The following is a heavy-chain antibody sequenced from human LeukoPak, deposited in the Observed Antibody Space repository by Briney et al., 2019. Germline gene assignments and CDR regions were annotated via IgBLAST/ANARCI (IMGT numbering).Heavy chain of an antibody. CDR2: IHPDGSVK. Sequence: PGGSVTLPCLRSGLPYKIYWMPWPPHATGKGLEWLADIHPDGSVKNYVDAVRGGFTISRDNAKNSLYLQLDNLTADDTAVYYFASTFPYCGDGSCALGGQGTLVIGSS. V-gene: IGHV3-7*01. CDR3: ASTFPYCGDGSCAL. D-gene: IGHD2-15*01. CDR1: GLPYKIYW. J-gene: IGHJ1*01.